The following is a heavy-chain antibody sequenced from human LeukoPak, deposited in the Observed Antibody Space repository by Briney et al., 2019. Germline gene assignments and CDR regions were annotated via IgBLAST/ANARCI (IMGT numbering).Heavy chain of an antibody. V-gene: IGHV1-8*01. CDR3: ARGPRERYFDRVRGKVYYFDY. D-gene: IGHD3-9*01. CDR2: MNPNSGNT. CDR1: GYTFTSYD. Sequence: ASVKVSCKASGYTFTSYDINWVRQATGQGLEWMGWMNPNSGNTGYAQKFQGRVTMTRNTSISTAYMELSSLRSEDTAVYYCARGPRERYFDRVRGKVYYFDYWGQGTLVTVSS. J-gene: IGHJ4*02.